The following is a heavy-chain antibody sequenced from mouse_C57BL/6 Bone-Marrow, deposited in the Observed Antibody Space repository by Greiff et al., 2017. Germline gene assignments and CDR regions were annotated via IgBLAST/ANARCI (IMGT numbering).Heavy chain of an antibody. CDR2: LYPGSGNT. D-gene: IGHD2-4*01. J-gene: IGHJ4*01. CDR1: GYTFTDYY. Sequence: QVQLQQSGAELVRPGASVKLSCKASGYTFTDYYINWVKQRPGQGLEWIARLYPGSGNTYYNEKFKGKATLTAEKSSSTAYMQLSSLTSEDSAVYFCARSGDDYYYYAMDYWGQGTSVTVSS. V-gene: IGHV1-76*01. CDR3: ARSGDDYYYYAMDY.